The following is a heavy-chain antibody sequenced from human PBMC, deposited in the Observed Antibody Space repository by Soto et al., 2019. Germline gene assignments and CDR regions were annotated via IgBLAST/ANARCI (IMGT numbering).Heavy chain of an antibody. J-gene: IGHJ4*02. Sequence: ASVKVSCKASGYTFTSYGISWVRQAPGQGLEWMGIINPSGGSTSYAQKFQGRVTMTRDTSTSTVYMELSSLRSEDTAVYYCARDDSGFSGSHYIDYFNYWGQGALVTVSS. CDR3: ARDDSGFSGSHYIDYFNY. CDR1: GYTFTSYG. D-gene: IGHD1-26*01. V-gene: IGHV1-46*01. CDR2: INPSGGST.